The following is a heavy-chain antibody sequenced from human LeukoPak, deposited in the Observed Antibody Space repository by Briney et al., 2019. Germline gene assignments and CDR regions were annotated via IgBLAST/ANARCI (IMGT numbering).Heavy chain of an antibody. CDR2: MNQDGSEK. D-gene: IGHD3-16*01. Sequence: GGSLRLSCAASGFTFSDSWMSWVRQAPGKGLEWVANMNQDGSEKDYVDSVKGRFTISRDNARNSLYLQMGSLRAEDTAVHYCATYTHWVAGDVWGQGTTVTVSS. CDR3: ATYTHWVAGDV. J-gene: IGHJ6*02. V-gene: IGHV3-7*01. CDR1: GFTFSDSW.